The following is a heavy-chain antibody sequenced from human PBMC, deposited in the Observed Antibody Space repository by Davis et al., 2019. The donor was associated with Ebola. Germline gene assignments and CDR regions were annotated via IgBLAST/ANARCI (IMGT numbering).Heavy chain of an antibody. CDR2: IKQDGSEK. V-gene: IGHV3-7*03. CDR1: GFTFSNHW. J-gene: IGHJ6*04. Sequence: GESLKISCAASGFTFSNHWMSWVRQAPGKGLEWVANIKQDGSEKYYVDSVKGRFTISRDNAKNSLYLQMNSLRAEDTAVYYCTTVTDYGMDVWGKGTTVTVSS. CDR3: TTVTDYGMDV.